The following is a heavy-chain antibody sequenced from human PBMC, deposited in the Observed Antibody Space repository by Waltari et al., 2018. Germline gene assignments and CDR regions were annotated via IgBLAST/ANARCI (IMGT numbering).Heavy chain of an antibody. CDR2: IYYSGST. Sequence: QVQLQESGPGLVKPSETLSLTCTVSGRSLRSSSYYWRGIRQPPGKGLEWIGSIYYSGSTYYNPSLKSRVTISVDTSKNQFSLKLSSVTAADTAVYYCARHISIAVADYWGQGTLVTVSS. D-gene: IGHD6-19*01. J-gene: IGHJ4*02. V-gene: IGHV4-39*01. CDR3: ARHISIAVADY. CDR1: GRSLRSSSYY.